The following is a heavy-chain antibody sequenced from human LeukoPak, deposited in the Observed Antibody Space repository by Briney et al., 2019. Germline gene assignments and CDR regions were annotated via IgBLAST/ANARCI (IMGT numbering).Heavy chain of an antibody. CDR1: GFTFSSYA. CDR3: ASVRSGSGSPH. V-gene: IGHV3-30-3*01. J-gene: IGHJ4*02. D-gene: IGHD3-22*01. CDR2: ISYDGSNK. Sequence: PGRSLRLSCAASGFTFSSYAMHWVRRAPGKGLEWVAVISYDGSNKYYADSVKGRFTISRDNSKNTLYLQMNSLRAEDTAVYYCASVRSGSGSPHWGQGTLVTVSS.